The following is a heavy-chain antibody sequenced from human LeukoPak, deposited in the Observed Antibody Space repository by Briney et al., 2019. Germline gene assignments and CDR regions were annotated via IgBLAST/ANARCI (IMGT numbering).Heavy chain of an antibody. Sequence: SVKVSCKASGGTFSSYAISWVRQAPGQGLEWMGGIIPIFGTANYAQKFQGRVTITTDESTSTAYMELSSLRSEDTAVYYCARAGCSSTSCYSWFDPWGQGTLVTVSS. J-gene: IGHJ5*02. CDR1: GGTFSSYA. V-gene: IGHV1-69*05. CDR3: ARAGCSSTSCYSWFDP. CDR2: IIPIFGTA. D-gene: IGHD2-2*01.